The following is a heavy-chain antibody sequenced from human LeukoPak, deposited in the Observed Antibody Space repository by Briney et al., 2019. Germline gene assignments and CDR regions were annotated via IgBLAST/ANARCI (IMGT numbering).Heavy chain of an antibody. CDR1: GFSFRIYS. CDR2: VSSSSTSI. CDR3: ARGPPCSSTSCYVTGAFDF. V-gene: IGHV3-21*01. Sequence: GGSLRLSCAASGFSFRIYSMNWVRQAPGKGLEWVSSVSSSSTSIYYADSLKGRFTISRDNAKNSLFLQVNSLRDEDTAVYYCARGPPCSSTSCYVTGAFDFWGQGTMVTVSS. D-gene: IGHD2-2*01. J-gene: IGHJ3*01.